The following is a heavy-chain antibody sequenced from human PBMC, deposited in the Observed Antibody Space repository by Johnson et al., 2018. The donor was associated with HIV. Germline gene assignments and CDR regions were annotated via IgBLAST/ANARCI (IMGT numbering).Heavy chain of an antibody. CDR2: IYSDGST. Sequence: EVQLVESGGGLVQPGGSLRLSCAASGFNVSNNYMSWVRQAPGKGLEWVSIIYSDGSTYFADSVKGRFPISRDNSKNTLFLQMNSLRAEDTAVYYCARDFTAVYCGGDCYAFDIWGQGTMVSVSS. CDR3: ARDFTAVYCGGDCYAFDI. V-gene: IGHV3-66*01. CDR1: GFNVSNNY. D-gene: IGHD2-21*02. J-gene: IGHJ3*02.